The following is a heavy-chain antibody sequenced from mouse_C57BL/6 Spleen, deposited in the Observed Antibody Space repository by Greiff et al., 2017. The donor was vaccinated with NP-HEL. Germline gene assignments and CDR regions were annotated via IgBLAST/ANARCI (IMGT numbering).Heavy chain of an antibody. J-gene: IGHJ1*03. D-gene: IGHD1-1*01. Sequence: VQLQQSGPELVKPGASVKIPCKASGYTFTDYNMDWVKQSHGKSLEWIGDINPNNGGTIYNQKFKGKATLTVDKSSSTAYMELRSLTSEDTAVYYCARSSSSYWYFDVWGTGTTVTVSS. CDR3: ARSSSSYWYFDV. V-gene: IGHV1-18*01. CDR1: GYTFTDYN. CDR2: INPNNGGT.